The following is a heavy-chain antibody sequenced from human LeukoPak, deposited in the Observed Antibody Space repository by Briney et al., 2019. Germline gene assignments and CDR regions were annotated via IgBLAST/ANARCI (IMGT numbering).Heavy chain of an antibody. CDR1: GGSISSYY. CDR3: ARVGSSSWDNWFDP. J-gene: IGHJ5*02. Sequence: SETLSLTCTVSGGSISSYYWSWIRQPPGKGLEWIGYIYYSGSTNYNPSLKSRVTISVDTSKNQFSLKLSSVTAAGTAVYYCARVGSSSWDNWFDPWGQGTLVTVSS. D-gene: IGHD6-13*01. CDR2: IYYSGST. V-gene: IGHV4-59*01.